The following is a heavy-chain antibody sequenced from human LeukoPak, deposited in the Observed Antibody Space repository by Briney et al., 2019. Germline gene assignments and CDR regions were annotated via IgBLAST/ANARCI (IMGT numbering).Heavy chain of an antibody. CDR1: GGSITSYY. CDR3: ARNPGSGSPVDFDY. D-gene: IGHD3-10*01. Sequence: PSETLSLTCTFSGGSITSYYWSWIRQPPGKGLEWIGYIHYSGSTNYNPSLKSRVTISVDTSKNQFSLKLSSVTAADTAVYYCARNPGSGSPVDFDYWGQGTLVTVSS. V-gene: IGHV4-59*01. J-gene: IGHJ4*02. CDR2: IHYSGST.